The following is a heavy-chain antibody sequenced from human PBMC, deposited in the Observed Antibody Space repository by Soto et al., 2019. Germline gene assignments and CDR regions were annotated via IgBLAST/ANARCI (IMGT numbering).Heavy chain of an antibody. V-gene: IGHV3-23*01. J-gene: IGHJ4*02. CDR1: GFTFSSYA. Sequence: GGSLRLSCAASGFTFSSYAMSWVRQAPGKGLEWVSAISGSGGSTYYADSVKGRFTISRDNSKNTLYLQMNSLRAEDTAVYCCAKGPTRGVIRYYFDYWGQGTPVTVSS. D-gene: IGHD3-10*01. CDR2: ISGSGGST. CDR3: AKGPTRGVIRYYFDY.